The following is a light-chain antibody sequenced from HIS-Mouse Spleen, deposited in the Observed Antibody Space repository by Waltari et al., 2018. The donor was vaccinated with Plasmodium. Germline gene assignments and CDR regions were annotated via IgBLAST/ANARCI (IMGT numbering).Light chain of an antibody. J-gene: IGKJ2*01. V-gene: IGKV1-39*01. CDR2: AAS. CDR1: QSISSY. Sequence: DIQMTQSPSSLSASVGNRVTLPCRARQSISSYFNWYQQKPGKAPKLLIYAASSLQSGVPSRFSGSGSVTDFTLTISRVEAEDVGVYYCMQALQTPRYTFGQGTKLEIK. CDR3: MQALQTPRYT.